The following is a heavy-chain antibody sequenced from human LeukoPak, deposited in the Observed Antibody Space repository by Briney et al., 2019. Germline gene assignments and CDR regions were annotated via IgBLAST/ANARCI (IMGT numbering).Heavy chain of an antibody. CDR3: ASGRAATGVDY. V-gene: IGHV4-4*07. D-gene: IGHD6-13*01. CDR2: IYTSGST. Sequence: SEPLSLTCTVSGDSISSYYWSWIRQPAGKGLEWIGRIYTSGSTNYNPSLKTRVTLSVGKSKNQFSLKLSSVTAADTAVYYCASGRAATGVDYWGQGTLVTVSS. J-gene: IGHJ4*02. CDR1: GDSISSYY.